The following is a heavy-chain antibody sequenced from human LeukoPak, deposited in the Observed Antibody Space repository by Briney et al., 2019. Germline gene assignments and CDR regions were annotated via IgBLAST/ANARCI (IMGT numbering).Heavy chain of an antibody. Sequence: GGSLRLSCAASGFTFSSSWMHWVRHAPGKGLVWVSRINGDGSSTDYADSVQGRFTISRDNSKNTLYLQMNSLRAEDTAVYYCARRETKYSYGLDYWGQGTLVTVSS. CDR1: GFTFSSSW. CDR3: ARRETKYSYGLDY. J-gene: IGHJ4*02. CDR2: INGDGSST. V-gene: IGHV3-74*01. D-gene: IGHD5-18*01.